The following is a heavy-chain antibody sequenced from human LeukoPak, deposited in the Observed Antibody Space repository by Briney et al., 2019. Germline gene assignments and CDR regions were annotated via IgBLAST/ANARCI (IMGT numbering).Heavy chain of an antibody. Sequence: GGSLRLSCAASGFTFRTYWMSWVRQAPGKGLEWVSAISGSGGSTYYADSVKGRFTISRDNSKNTLYLQMNSLRAEDTAVYYCAGAHCGGDCYSGRAFDIWGQGTMVTVSS. CDR3: AGAHCGGDCYSGRAFDI. D-gene: IGHD2-21*02. V-gene: IGHV3-23*01. CDR2: ISGSGGST. CDR1: GFTFRTYW. J-gene: IGHJ3*02.